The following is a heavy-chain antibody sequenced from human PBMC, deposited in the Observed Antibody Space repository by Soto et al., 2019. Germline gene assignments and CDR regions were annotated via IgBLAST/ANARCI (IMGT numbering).Heavy chain of an antibody. CDR3: ARQVVTAIDYYYYGMDV. V-gene: IGHV5-51*01. CDR1: GYSFTSYW. D-gene: IGHD2-21*02. CDR2: IYPGDSDT. J-gene: IGHJ6*02. Sequence: GESLKISCKGSGYSFTSYWIGWVRQMPGKGLEWMGIIYPGDSDTRYSPSLQGQDTISAYKSISTAYLQWSSLKASDTAMYYCARQVVTAIDYYYYGMDVWGQGTTVTVS.